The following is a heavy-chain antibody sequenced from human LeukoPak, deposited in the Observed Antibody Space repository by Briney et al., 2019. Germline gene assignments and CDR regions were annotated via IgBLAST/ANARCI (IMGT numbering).Heavy chain of an antibody. V-gene: IGHV3-30*03. Sequence: PGGSLRLSCVASGFTFTGHSMHWVRQAPGKGLEGSSVVSHEEKTRLYADALKARLPVSRANSKTTVYLRMNSLRAEATAVYYCATEKQSGSTPFDYWGQGSLVTVSS. D-gene: IGHD3-10*01. CDR1: GFTFTGHS. J-gene: IGHJ4*02. CDR3: ATEKQSGSTPFDY. CDR2: VSHEEKTR.